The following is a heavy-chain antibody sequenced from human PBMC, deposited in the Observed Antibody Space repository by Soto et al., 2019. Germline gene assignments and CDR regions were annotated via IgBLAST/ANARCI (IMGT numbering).Heavy chain of an antibody. CDR1: GDSISSSTYF. CDR3: ARHLGEGSFDY. CDR2: IYYSGST. D-gene: IGHD3-10*01. J-gene: IGHJ4*01. V-gene: IGHV4-39*01. Sequence: SETLSLTCTVSGDSISSSTYFWGWVRQPPGKGLEWIGTIYYSGSTYYNPSLKSRVTISVDTSKNHFSLKLSSVTAADTAVYFCARHLGEGSFDYWGHRTLVTVSS.